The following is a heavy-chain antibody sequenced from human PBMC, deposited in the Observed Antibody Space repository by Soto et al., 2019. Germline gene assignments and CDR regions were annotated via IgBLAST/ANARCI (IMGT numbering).Heavy chain of an antibody. D-gene: IGHD3-10*01. J-gene: IGHJ4*02. CDR2: IYYSRSA. CDR1: NGSLSSNY. CDR3: ARSFMVPVDFFDS. Sequence: SETLSLTCTVSNGSLSSNYWSLIRQSPRKGLEWIGNIYYSRSANYNPSLKSRVTMSVDTSKNQFTLKLSSVTAADTGVYFCARSFMVPVDFFDSWGQGTPVTVSS. V-gene: IGHV4-59*01.